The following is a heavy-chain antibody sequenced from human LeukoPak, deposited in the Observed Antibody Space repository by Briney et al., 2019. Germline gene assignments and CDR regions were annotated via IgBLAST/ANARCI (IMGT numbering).Heavy chain of an antibody. J-gene: IGHJ4*02. CDR1: GYTLTELS. Sequence: GASVKVSCKFSGYTLTELSMHWVRQAPGKGLEWMGGFDPEDGETIYAQKFQGRVTMTEDTSTDTAYMELSSLRSEDTAVYYCATAPSIVGATAALDYWGQGTLVTVSS. V-gene: IGHV1-24*01. CDR3: ATAPSIVGATAALDY. D-gene: IGHD1-26*01. CDR2: FDPEDGET.